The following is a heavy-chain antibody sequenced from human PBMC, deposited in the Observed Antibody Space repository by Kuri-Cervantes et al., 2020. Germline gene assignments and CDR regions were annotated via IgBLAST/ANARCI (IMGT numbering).Heavy chain of an antibody. CDR1: GFTFSSYG. CDR2: IWYDGSNK. V-gene: IGHV3-30*02. CDR3: AKDSGYSSSWYVD. Sequence: GESLKISCAASGFTFSSYGVHWVRQAPGKGLEWVALIWYDGSNKYYAESVKGRFTISRDNAKNSLYLQMNSLRAEDTALYYCAKDSGYSSSWYVDWGQGTLVTVSS. D-gene: IGHD6-13*01. J-gene: IGHJ4*02.